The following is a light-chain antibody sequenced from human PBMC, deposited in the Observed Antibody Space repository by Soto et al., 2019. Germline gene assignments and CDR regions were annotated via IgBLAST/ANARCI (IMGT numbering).Light chain of an antibody. J-gene: IGLJ2*01. Sequence: QSALTQPASVSGSPGQSIAISCTGTSSDVGGYDQVSWYQQHPGKAPKLMIYAVSIWPSGVSNRVSGYKSGNTASLTISGLHAEDEADYYCSSYPGSGTFFCGGTKVTVL. CDR1: SSDVGGYDQ. CDR3: SSYPGSGTF. V-gene: IGLV2-14*01. CDR2: AVS.